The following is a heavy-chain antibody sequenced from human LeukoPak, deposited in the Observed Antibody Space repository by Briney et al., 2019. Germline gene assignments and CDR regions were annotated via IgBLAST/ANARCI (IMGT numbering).Heavy chain of an antibody. J-gene: IGHJ4*02. Sequence: TGGSLRLSCAASGFTFSSYWMSWVRQAPGKGLEWVANIKQDGSEKYYVDSVKGRFTISRDNAKNSLYLQMNSLRAEDTAVYYCARDLGILWFGELSLDYWGRGTLVTVSS. V-gene: IGHV3-7*01. CDR3: ARDLGILWFGELSLDY. CDR2: IKQDGSEK. CDR1: GFTFSSYW. D-gene: IGHD3-10*01.